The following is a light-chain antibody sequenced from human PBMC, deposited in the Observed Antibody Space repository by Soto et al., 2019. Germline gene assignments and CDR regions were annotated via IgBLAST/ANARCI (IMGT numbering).Light chain of an antibody. Sequence: QSVLTQPPSASGTPGQRVAISCSGGSSDIGSNPVNWYLHLPGAAPKLLIYRDNQRPSGVPDRFSGSESGTSASLTISGLQSEDEADYFCSAWDDNIYGPVFGGGTKVTVL. CDR3: SAWDDNIYGPV. CDR2: RDN. CDR1: SSDIGSNP. V-gene: IGLV1-44*01. J-gene: IGLJ2*01.